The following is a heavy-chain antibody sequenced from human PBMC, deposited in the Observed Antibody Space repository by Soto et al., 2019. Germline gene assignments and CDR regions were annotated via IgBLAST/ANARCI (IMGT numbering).Heavy chain of an antibody. CDR3: AKEGGSYRHDAFDI. CDR2: ISGSGGST. CDR1: GLTFSSYA. V-gene: IGHV3-23*01. J-gene: IGHJ3*02. D-gene: IGHD3-16*02. Sequence: GGSLRLSCAASGLTFSSYAMSWVRQAPGKGLEWVSAISGSGGSTYYVDSVKGRLTISRDNSKNTLYLQMNRLRAEDTAVYYCAKEGGSYRHDAFDIWGQGTMVTVSS.